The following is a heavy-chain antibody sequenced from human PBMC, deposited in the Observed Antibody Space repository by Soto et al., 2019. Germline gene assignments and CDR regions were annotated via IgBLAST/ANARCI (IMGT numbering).Heavy chain of an antibody. CDR2: IYWDDAK. CDR1: GFSLSTSGVG. Sequence: QITLKESGPTLMKPTQTLTLTCTFSGFSLSTSGVGVGWIRQPPGKALEWLALIYWDDAKRYRPSLKSRLTITQDTAKIPLVLTMTNMDPVDTATDYCAHRQFTFGGDISADYWGQGTLVTVSS. CDR3: AHRQFTFGGDISADY. D-gene: IGHD3-16*02. V-gene: IGHV2-5*02. J-gene: IGHJ4*02.